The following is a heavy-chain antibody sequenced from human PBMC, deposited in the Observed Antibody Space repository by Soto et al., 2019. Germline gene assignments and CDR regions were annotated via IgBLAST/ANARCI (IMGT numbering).Heavy chain of an antibody. CDR3: ARAGIVVPAAPYGMDV. Sequence: QVQLVESGGGVVQHGRSLRLSCAASGFTFSSYGMHWVRQAPGKGLEWVAVIWYDGSNKYYADSVKGRFTISRDNSNNTLYLQMNSLRAEDTAVYYCARAGIVVPAAPYGMDVWGQGTTVTVSS. CDR2: IWYDGSNK. V-gene: IGHV3-33*01. CDR1: GFTFSSYG. J-gene: IGHJ6*02. D-gene: IGHD2-2*01.